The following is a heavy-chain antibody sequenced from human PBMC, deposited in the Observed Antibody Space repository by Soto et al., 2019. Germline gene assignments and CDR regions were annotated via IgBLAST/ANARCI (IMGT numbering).Heavy chain of an antibody. J-gene: IGHJ6*03. CDR2: IYWDDDK. D-gene: IGHD3-9*01. Sequence: ITLKESGPTLVKPTQTLTLTCTFSGFSLSTSGVGVGWIRQPPGKALEWLALIYWDDDKRYSPSLKRRLTITQDTSKNQVVLTMTNMDPVDTATYYCYHILTGSLPSYYHYYMDVWGKGTTVTVSS. CDR1: GFSLSTSGVG. V-gene: IGHV2-5*02. CDR3: YHILTGSLPSYYHYYMDV.